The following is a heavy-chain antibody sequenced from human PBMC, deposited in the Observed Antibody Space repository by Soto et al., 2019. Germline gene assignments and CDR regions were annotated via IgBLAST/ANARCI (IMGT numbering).Heavy chain of an antibody. CDR3: AREPTYYDFWSGYYPPDAFDI. CDR2: IIPILGIA. D-gene: IGHD3-3*01. J-gene: IGHJ3*02. CDR1: GCTFSSYT. Sequence: GASVKVSCKASGCTFSSYTISCVRQAPGQGLEWMGRIIPILGIANYAQKFQGRVTITADKSTSTAYMELSSLRSEDTAVYYCAREPTYYDFWSGYYPPDAFDIWGQGTMVTVSS. V-gene: IGHV1-69*04.